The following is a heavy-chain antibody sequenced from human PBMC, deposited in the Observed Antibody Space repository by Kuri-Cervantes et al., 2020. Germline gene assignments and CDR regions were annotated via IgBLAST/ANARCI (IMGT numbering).Heavy chain of an antibody. J-gene: IGHJ5*02. CDR3: AKDKPIRFGGWLDP. CDR2: ISASGVNT. CDR1: GFTFSSYA. D-gene: IGHD3-10*01. Sequence: LSLSCAASGFTFSSYAMSWVRQAPGKGLEWVSGISASGVNTYYADSVKGRFTISRDNSKNTLFLQVNSLRVEDTALYYCAKDKPIRFGGWLDPWGQGTLVTVSS. V-gene: IGHV3-23*01.